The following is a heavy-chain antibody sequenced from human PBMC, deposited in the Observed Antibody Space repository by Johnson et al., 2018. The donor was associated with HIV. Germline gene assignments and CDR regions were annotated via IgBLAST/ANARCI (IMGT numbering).Heavy chain of an antibody. J-gene: IGHJ3*02. D-gene: IGHD6-13*01. V-gene: IGHV3-15*01. CDR2: IKRKSDGGTT. Sequence: VQLVESGGGLVKPGGSLRLSCVVSGFTFSNAWMSWVRQATGKGLEWVGRIKRKSDGGTTDYAAPVKGRFTISRDDSKNTLYLQMNSLKTEDTAVYYCATDLAGVGNGAFDIWGQGTMVTVSS. CDR3: ATDLAGVGNGAFDI. CDR1: GFTFSNAW.